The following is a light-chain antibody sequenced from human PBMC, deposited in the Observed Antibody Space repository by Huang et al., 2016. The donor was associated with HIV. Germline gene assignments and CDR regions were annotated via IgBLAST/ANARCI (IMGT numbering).Light chain of an antibody. CDR3: QQRTYWPLT. V-gene: IGKV3-11*01. J-gene: IGKJ4*01. CDR1: QSVSSN. CDR2: DAS. Sequence: EIVLTQSPATLSLSPGERATLSCRASQSVSSNLAWYQQKPGQAPSLLIYDASNRATGIPARFSGSGSGTDFTLTISSLEPEDFAVYYCQQRTYWPLTFGGGTKVEIK.